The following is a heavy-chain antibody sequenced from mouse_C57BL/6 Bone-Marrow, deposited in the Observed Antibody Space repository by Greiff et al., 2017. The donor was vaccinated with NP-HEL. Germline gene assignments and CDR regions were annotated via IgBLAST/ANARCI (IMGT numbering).Heavy chain of an antibody. Sequence: QVQLRQSGAELVRPGTSVKVSCKASGYAFTNYLLEWVKQRPGQGLEWIGVINPGSGGPTYNEKFKGKATLTADKSSSTAYMQLSSLTSEDSAVYFCARKVVADYFDYWGQGTTLTVSS. CDR2: INPGSGGP. D-gene: IGHD1-3*01. CDR1: GYAFTNYL. CDR3: ARKVVADYFDY. V-gene: IGHV1-54*01. J-gene: IGHJ2*01.